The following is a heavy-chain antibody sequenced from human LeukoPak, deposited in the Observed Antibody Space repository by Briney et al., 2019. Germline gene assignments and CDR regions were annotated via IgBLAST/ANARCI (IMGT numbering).Heavy chain of an antibody. J-gene: IGHJ6*03. Sequence: ASVKVSCKASGYTFTGYYMHWVRQAPGQGLEWMGWISAYNGNTNYAQKLQGRVTMTTDTSTSTAYMELRSLRSEDTAVYYCARGYDYNPYYYYMDVWGKGTTVTISS. D-gene: IGHD5-12*01. CDR1: GYTFTGYY. V-gene: IGHV1-18*04. CDR2: ISAYNGNT. CDR3: ARGYDYNPYYYYMDV.